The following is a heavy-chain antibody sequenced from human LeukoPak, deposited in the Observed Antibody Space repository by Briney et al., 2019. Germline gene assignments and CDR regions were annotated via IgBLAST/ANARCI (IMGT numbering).Heavy chain of an antibody. J-gene: IGHJ3*02. Sequence: SETLSLTCAVYGGSFSGYYWSWIRQPPGKGLEWIGEINHSGSTNYNPSLKSRVTISVDTSKNQFSLKLSSVTAADTAVYYCARPTKWSYYYDSSGGGYAFDIWGQGTMVTVSS. CDR2: INHSGST. CDR1: GGSFSGYY. CDR3: ARPTKWSYYYDSSGGGYAFDI. V-gene: IGHV4-34*01. D-gene: IGHD3-22*01.